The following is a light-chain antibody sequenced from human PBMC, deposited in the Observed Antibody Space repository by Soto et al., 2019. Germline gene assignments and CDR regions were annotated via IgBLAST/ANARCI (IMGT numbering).Light chain of an antibody. V-gene: IGKV3-11*01. J-gene: IGKJ1*01. CDR3: QQYGSSSWT. CDR2: ESS. CDR1: QSVDNY. Sequence: EVVLTQSPVTLSLSPGERATLSCRASQSVDNYLDWYQQKPGQAPRLLIYESSNRATGIPARFSGSGSGTDFSLTISRLEPEDFAVYYCQQYGSSSWTFGQGTKVDIK.